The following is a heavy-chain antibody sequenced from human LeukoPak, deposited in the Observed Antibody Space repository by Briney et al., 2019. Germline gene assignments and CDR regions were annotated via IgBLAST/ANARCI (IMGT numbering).Heavy chain of an antibody. CDR3: AKRDSSGSYYFDS. CDR1: GFTFGRYS. J-gene: IGHJ4*02. D-gene: IGHD3-10*01. Sequence: TGGSLRLSCAASGFTFGRYSMSWVRQAPGRGRGGVSDIVGRGVSTFYADSVKGRFTISRDNSRNTLYLQINSLRAEDTAVYYCAKRDSSGSYYFDSWGQGTLVTVSS. CDR2: IVGRGVST. V-gene: IGHV3-23*01.